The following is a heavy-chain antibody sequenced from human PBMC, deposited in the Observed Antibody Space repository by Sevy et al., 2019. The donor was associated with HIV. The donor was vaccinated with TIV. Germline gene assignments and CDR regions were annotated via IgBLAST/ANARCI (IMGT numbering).Heavy chain of an antibody. J-gene: IGHJ4*02. V-gene: IGHV3-15*01. Sequence: GGSLRLSCAVSGFTFNNAWMNWVRQAPGTGLQWVGLIKRKIDGETTDYAEPAKGRFTISRDDSKNTLFLQMNSLKIEDTDVYYCATAPGYYDSAPFDYWGPGTLVTVSS. CDR3: ATAPGYYDSAPFDY. D-gene: IGHD3-22*01. CDR2: IKRKIDGETT. CDR1: GFTFNNAW.